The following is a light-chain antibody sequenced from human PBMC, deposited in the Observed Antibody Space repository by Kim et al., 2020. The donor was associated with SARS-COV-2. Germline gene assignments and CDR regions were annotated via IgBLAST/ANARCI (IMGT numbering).Light chain of an antibody. Sequence: ASVKLPCSLSSGHSSYAIAWHQQRPEKGPRYLMILNSDGSHTRGDGIPDRFSGSSSGAERSLTISSLQSDDEADYYCQTWHTGIWVFGGGTQLTVL. CDR2: LNSDGSH. J-gene: IGLJ3*02. V-gene: IGLV4-69*01. CDR3: QTWHTGIWV. CDR1: SGHSSYA.